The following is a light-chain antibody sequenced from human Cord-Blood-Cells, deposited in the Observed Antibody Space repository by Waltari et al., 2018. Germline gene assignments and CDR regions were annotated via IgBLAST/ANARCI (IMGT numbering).Light chain of an antibody. Sequence: SYELPQPPPVSVSPGQTASITCPDDKLGGESACWYQQKPGQSPVLVIYQDSKRTSGIPERFSGSNSGNTATLTISGTQAMDEADYYCQAWDSSTAVFGGGTKLTVL. CDR3: QAWDSSTAV. J-gene: IGLJ2*01. CDR1: KLGGES. CDR2: QDS. V-gene: IGLV3-1*01.